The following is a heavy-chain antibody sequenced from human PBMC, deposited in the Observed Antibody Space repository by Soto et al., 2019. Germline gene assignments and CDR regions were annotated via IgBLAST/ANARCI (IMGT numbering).Heavy chain of an antibody. CDR3: GRISAHGDYAY. CDR2: IYYDGST. V-gene: IGHV4-39*07. CDR1: GASISSGTFY. D-gene: IGHD4-17*01. J-gene: IGHJ4*02. Sequence: SETLSLTCTVSGASISSGTFYLGWIRPPPGKGLESIANIYYDGSTYYNPSLKSRVTISLDTSKNQFSLKLSSVTAADTAVYYCGRISAHGDYAYWGQGTLVTVSS.